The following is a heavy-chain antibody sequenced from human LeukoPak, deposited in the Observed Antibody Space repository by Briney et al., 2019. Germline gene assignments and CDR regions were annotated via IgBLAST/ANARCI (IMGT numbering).Heavy chain of an antibody. CDR2: IGGSGIRT. Sequence: GGSLRLSCSASGFTFTTYGMNWVRQAPGKGLEWVSGIGGSGIRTYYADSVKGRFTISRDNAKNSLYLQMNSLRAEDTAVYYCTRVLTYYDFWSGYYYFDYWGQGTLVTVSS. D-gene: IGHD3-3*01. J-gene: IGHJ4*02. CDR3: TRVLTYYDFWSGYYYFDY. CDR1: GFTFTTYG. V-gene: IGHV3-21*01.